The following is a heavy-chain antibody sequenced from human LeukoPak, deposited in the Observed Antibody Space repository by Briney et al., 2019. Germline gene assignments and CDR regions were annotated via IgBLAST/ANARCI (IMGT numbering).Heavy chain of an antibody. CDR1: GFTFSSYS. D-gene: IGHD3-22*01. V-gene: IGHV3-48*04. CDR3: ARGTYYYDSSGYYPPVFWFDP. Sequence: GGSLRLSCAASGFTFSSYSMNWVRQAPGKGLEWVSYISSSSSTIYYADSVKGRFTISRDNAKNSLYLQMNSLRAEDTAVYYCARGTYYYDSSGYYPPVFWFDPWGQGTLVTVSS. J-gene: IGHJ5*02. CDR2: ISSSSSTI.